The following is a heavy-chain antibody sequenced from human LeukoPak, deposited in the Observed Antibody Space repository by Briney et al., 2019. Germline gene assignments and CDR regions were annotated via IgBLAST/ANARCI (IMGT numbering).Heavy chain of an antibody. CDR2: ISAYNGNT. CDR3: ARDRGIVVVVAAIRLDY. Sequence: ASVKVSCKASGYTFNSYGISWVRQAPGQGLEWMGWISAYNGNTNYAQKLQGRVTMTTDTSTSTAYVELRSLRSDDTAVYYCARDRGIVVVVAAIRLDYWGQGTLVTVSS. D-gene: IGHD2-15*01. CDR1: GYTFNSYG. J-gene: IGHJ4*02. V-gene: IGHV1-18*01.